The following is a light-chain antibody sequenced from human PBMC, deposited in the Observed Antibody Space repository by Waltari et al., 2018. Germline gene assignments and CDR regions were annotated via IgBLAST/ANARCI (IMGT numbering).Light chain of an antibody. CDR3: CSYAGSFVWV. CDR2: GVS. J-gene: IGLJ3*02. V-gene: IGLV2-11*01. CDR1: TSYVGYYAY. Sequence: QSALTQPRSVSGSPGQSVPISCPGSTSYVGYYAYVSWYQQHPGKAPEVLIYGVSRRPSGIPDRFSGSKSGNTASLTISGLRAEDEADYYCCSYAGSFVWVFGGGTTLSV.